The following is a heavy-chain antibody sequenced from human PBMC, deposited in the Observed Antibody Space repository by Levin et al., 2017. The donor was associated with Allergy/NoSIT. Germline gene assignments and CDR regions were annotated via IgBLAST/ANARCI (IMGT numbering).Heavy chain of an antibody. CDR3: VTGKGSQYDNWFDP. Sequence: GGSLRLSCTASGFTFDDYAMHWVRQVPGKGLGWVSGISWNSGRKGYAESVEGRFTISRDNVKNSLYLQMNNLRREDTALYHCVTGKGSQYDNWFDPWGQGTQVTVSS. D-gene: IGHD1-26*01. CDR2: ISWNSGRK. CDR1: GFTFDDYA. J-gene: IGHJ5*02. V-gene: IGHV3-9*01.